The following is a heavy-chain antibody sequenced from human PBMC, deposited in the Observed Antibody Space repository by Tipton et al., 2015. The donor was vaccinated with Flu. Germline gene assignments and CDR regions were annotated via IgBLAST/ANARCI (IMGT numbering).Heavy chain of an antibody. CDR2: IYFTGST. Sequence: LRLSCTVSGGSISSHYWSWIRQPPGKGLEWIGYIYFTGSTNYNPSLKSRVTISVDMSKNQFSLKLTPVTAADTAVYYCARGGGSPSYWGQGTLVTVSS. J-gene: IGHJ4*02. V-gene: IGHV4-59*11. CDR3: ARGGGSPSY. D-gene: IGHD2-15*01. CDR1: GGSISSHY.